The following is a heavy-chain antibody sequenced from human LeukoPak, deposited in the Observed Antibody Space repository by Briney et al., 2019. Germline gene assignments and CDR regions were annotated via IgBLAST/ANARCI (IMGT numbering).Heavy chain of an antibody. Sequence: GGSLRLSCAASGFTFSSYGMHWVRQAPGKGLEWVAFIRYDGSNKYYADSVKGRFTISRDNSKNTLYLQMNSLRAEDTAVYYCAKDDTYSGYAVGGAFDIWGQGTMVTVSS. CDR2: IRYDGSNK. CDR3: AKDDTYSGYAVGGAFDI. D-gene: IGHD5-12*01. J-gene: IGHJ3*02. V-gene: IGHV3-30*02. CDR1: GFTFSSYG.